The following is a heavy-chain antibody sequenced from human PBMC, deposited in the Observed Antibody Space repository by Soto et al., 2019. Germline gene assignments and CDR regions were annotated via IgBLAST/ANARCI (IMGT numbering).Heavy chain of an antibody. CDR1: GFTFTSSA. V-gene: IGHV1-58*02. CDR3: AADLGTYSSSDIYYYYYMDV. Sequence: ASVKVSCKASGFTFTSSAMQWVRQARGQRLEWIGWIVVGSGNTNYAQKFQERVTITRDMSTSTAYMELSSLRSEDTAVYYCAADLGTYSSSDIYYYYYMDVWGKGTTVTVSS. CDR2: IVVGSGNT. J-gene: IGHJ6*03. D-gene: IGHD6-13*01.